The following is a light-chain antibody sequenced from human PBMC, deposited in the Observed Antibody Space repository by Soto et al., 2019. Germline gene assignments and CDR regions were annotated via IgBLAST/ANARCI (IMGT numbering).Light chain of an antibody. Sequence: DIQMTQSPSTLSASVGDTVTITCRASQTISGWLAWYQQKPGKAPKLLIYRTSTLENGVPSRFSGSGSGTEFTPSISSLQSDDSATYWGQHYNPYSLTWTLGQGTRVEIK. J-gene: IGKJ1*01. CDR1: QTISGW. V-gene: IGKV1-5*03. CDR2: RTS. CDR3: QHYNPYSLTWT.